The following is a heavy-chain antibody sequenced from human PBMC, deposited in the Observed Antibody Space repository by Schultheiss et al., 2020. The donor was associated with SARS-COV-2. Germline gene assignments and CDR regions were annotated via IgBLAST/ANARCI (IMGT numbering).Heavy chain of an antibody. Sequence: GGSLRLSCAGSGFTVSDKYMSWVRQAPGKGLEWVSLINSDDRTFYADSVKGRFTISRLKSKNTLFLQMNSLRAEDTAVYYCARDQAYSSSWYALGYYYYYMDVWGKGTTVTVSS. V-gene: IGHV3-66*01. J-gene: IGHJ6*03. CDR3: ARDQAYSSSWYALGYYYYYMDV. CDR2: INSDDRT. CDR1: GFTVSDKY. D-gene: IGHD6-13*01.